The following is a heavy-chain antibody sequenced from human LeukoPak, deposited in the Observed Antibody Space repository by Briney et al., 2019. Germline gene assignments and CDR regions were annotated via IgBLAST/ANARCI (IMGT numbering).Heavy chain of an antibody. CDR3: ESRVNDFWSGYCLDY. CDR2: IIPILGIA. V-gene: IGHV1-69*02. CDR1: GGTFSSYT. Sequence: SVKVSCKASGGTFSSYTISWVRQAPGQGLEWMGRIIPILGIANYAQKFQGRVTITADKSTSTAYMELSSLRSEDTAVYYCESRVNDFWSGYCLDYWGQGTLVTVSS. D-gene: IGHD3-3*01. J-gene: IGHJ4*02.